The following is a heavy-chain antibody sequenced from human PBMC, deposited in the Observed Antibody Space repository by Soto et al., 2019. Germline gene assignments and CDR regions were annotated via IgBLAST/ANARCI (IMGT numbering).Heavy chain of an antibody. V-gene: IGHV3-23*01. J-gene: IGHJ4*02. CDR3: AKAALWRVDILTGYFVDNYFDY. CDR2: ISGSGGST. D-gene: IGHD3-9*01. CDR1: GFTFSSYA. Sequence: PGGSLRLSCAASGFTFSSYAMSWVRQAPGKGLEWVSAISGSGGSTYYADSVKGRFTISRDNSKNTLYLQMNSLRAEDTAVYYCAKAALWRVDILTGYFVDNYFDYWGQGTLVTVSS.